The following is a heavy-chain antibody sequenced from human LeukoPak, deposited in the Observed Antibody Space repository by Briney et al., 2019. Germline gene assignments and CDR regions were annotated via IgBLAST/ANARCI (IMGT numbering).Heavy chain of an antibody. V-gene: IGHV3-21*04. D-gene: IGHD1-26*01. CDR1: GFTFSSYS. CDR2: ISSSSSYI. CDR3: ARAPRSGSYSDY. J-gene: IGHJ4*02. Sequence: GGSLRLSCAASGFTFSSYSMNWVRQAPGKGLEWVSSISSSSSYIYYADSVKGRFTISRDNAKNSLYLQMNSLRAEDTAVYYCARAPRSGSYSDYWGQGTLVTVSS.